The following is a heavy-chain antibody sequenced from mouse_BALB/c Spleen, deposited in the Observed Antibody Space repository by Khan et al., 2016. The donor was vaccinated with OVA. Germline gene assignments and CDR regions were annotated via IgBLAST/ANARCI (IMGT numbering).Heavy chain of an antibody. CDR3: ARAYYAKYREAMDY. D-gene: IGHD2-1*01. CDR2: IWGDGST. CDR1: GFSLTGYG. J-gene: IGHJ4*01. Sequence: QVQLKESGPGLVAPSQSLSITCTVSGFSLTGYGVNWVRQPPGKGLEWLGMIWGDGSTDYNSGIKSRLSITKDNSKSQVFLKMNSLQTDDTARYYCARAYYAKYREAMDYWGQGNSVTVSS. V-gene: IGHV2-6-7*01.